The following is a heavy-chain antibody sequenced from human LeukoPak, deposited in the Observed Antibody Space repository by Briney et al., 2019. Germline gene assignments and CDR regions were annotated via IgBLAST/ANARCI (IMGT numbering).Heavy chain of an antibody. V-gene: IGHV4-34*01. CDR3: ARGRLLWFGELPSGWFDP. Sequence: SETLSLTCTVSGGSISSYYWSWIRQPPGKGLEWIGEINHSGSTNYNPSLKSRVTISVDTSKNQFSLKLSSVTAADTAVYYCARGRLLWFGELPSGWFDPWGQGTLVTVSS. J-gene: IGHJ5*02. D-gene: IGHD3-10*01. CDR1: GGSISSYY. CDR2: INHSGST.